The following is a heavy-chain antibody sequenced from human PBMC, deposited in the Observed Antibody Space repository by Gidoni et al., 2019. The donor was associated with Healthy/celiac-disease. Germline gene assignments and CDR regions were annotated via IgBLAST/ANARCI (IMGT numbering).Heavy chain of an antibody. CDR3: ARESPYTGKDYYGMDV. V-gene: IGHV1-69*01. D-gene: IGHD3-16*01. J-gene: IGHJ6*02. CDR2: IIPIFGTA. CDR1: GGPFSSYA. Sequence: QVQLVQSGAEVKKPGSSVKVSCKASGGPFSSYAISWVRQAPGQGLEWMGGIIPIFGTANYAQKFQGRVTITADESTSTAYMELSSLRSEDTAVYYCARESPYTGKDYYGMDVWGQGTTVTVSS.